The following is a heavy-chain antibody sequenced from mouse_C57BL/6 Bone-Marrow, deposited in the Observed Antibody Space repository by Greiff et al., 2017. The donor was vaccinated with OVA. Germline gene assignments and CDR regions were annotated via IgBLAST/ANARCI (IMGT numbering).Heavy chain of an antibody. J-gene: IGHJ1*03. CDR2: ISYDGSN. D-gene: IGHD1-1*01. Sequence: DVKLQESGPGLVKPSQSLSLTCSVTGYSITSGYYWNWIRQFPGNKLEWMGYISYDGSNNYNPSLKNRISITRDTSKNQFFLKLNSVTTEDTATYYCARERVHYYGSSYGGWYFDVWGTGTTVTVSS. CDR1: GYSITSGYY. CDR3: ARERVHYYGSSYGGWYFDV. V-gene: IGHV3-6*01.